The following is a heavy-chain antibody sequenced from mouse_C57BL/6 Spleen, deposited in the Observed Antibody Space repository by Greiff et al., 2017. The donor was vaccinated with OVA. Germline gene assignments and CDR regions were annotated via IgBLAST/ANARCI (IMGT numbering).Heavy chain of an antibody. J-gene: IGHJ4*01. CDR2: IYPSDSET. CDR3: ARGGGYAMDY. V-gene: IGHV1-61*01. Sequence: VQLQQPGAELVRPGSSVKLSCKASGYTFTSYWMDWVKQRPGQGLEWIGNIYPSDSETHYNQKFKDKATLTVDKSSSTAYMQLSSLTSEDSAVYYCARGGGYAMDYWGQGTSVTVSS. CDR1: GYTFTSYW.